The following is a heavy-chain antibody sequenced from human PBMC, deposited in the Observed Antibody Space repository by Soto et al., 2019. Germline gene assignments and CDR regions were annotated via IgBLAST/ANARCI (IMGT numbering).Heavy chain of an antibody. CDR2: IYYSGST. Sequence: SDALSLTCSVSGGSVSSGNYYWIWIRQPPGKGLEWIGYIYYSGSTNYNPSLKSRVTISVDTSKNQFSLQLSSVTAAGTAVCFCAISLYWSGVSFSFDPWGQGLLVTVSA. CDR3: AISLYWSGVSFSFDP. J-gene: IGHJ5*02. V-gene: IGHV4-61*01. CDR1: GGSVSSGNYY. D-gene: IGHD2-15*01.